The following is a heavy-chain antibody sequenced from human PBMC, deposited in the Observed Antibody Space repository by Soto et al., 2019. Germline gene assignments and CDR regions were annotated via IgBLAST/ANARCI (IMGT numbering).Heavy chain of an antibody. J-gene: IGHJ4*02. CDR1: GASISRYY. V-gene: IGHV4-34*01. CDR2: INHSGST. CDR3: ARTSRFDC. Sequence: PSETLSLTCTVSGASISRYYWSWIRQSPGKGLEWIGEINHSGSTNYNPSLKSRVTMSVDTSKNQFSLKLSSVTAADTAVYYCARTSRFDCWGQGTLVTVSS. D-gene: IGHD6-6*01.